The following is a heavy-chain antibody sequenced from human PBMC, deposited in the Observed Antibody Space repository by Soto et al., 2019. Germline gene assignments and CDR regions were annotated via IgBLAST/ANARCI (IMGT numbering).Heavy chain of an antibody. CDR2: IIPIFGTA. CDR1: GGTFSSYA. V-gene: IGHV1-69*01. D-gene: IGHD3-22*01. Sequence: QVQLVQSGAEVKKPGSSVKVSCKASGGTFSSYAISWVRQAPGQGLEWMGGIIPIFGTANYAQKFQGRVTITADECTSTAYMELSSLRSEDTAVYYCARATPDSSGYYFYHFDYWGQGTLVTVSS. CDR3: ARATPDSSGYYFYHFDY. J-gene: IGHJ4*02.